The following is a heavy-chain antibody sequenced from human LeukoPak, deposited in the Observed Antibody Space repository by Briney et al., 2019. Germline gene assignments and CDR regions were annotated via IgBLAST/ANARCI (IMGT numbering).Heavy chain of an antibody. V-gene: IGHV3-11*01. J-gene: IGHJ6*02. CDR3: ARDAMVRGVLYYYGMDV. CDR1: GFTFSDYY. CDR2: ISSSGSTI. Sequence: PGGSLRLSCAASGFTFSDYYMSWIRQAPGKGLEWVSYISSSGSTIYYADSVKGRFTISWDNAKNSLYLQMNSLRAEDTAVYYCARDAMVRGVLYYYGMDVWGQGTTVTVSS. D-gene: IGHD3-10*01.